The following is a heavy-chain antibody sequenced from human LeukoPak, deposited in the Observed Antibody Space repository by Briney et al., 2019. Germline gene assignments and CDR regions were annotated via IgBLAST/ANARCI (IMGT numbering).Heavy chain of an antibody. CDR1: GGTFSSYA. Sequence: ASVKVSCKASGGTFSSYAISWVRQAPGQGLEWMGGIIPIFGTANYAQKFQGRVTITADESTSTAYMELSSLRSEDTAVYYCARDLLGYCSGGSCKNWFDPWGQGTLVTVSS. CDR3: ARDLLGYCSGGSCKNWFDP. J-gene: IGHJ5*02. D-gene: IGHD2-15*01. CDR2: IIPIFGTA. V-gene: IGHV1-69*13.